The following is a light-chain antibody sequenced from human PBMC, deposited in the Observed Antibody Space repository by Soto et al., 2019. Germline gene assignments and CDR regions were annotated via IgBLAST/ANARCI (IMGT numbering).Light chain of an antibody. CDR1: ASDIGRYNY. CDR2: EVT. CDR3: NSYVGSNNYV. J-gene: IGLJ1*01. V-gene: IGLV2-8*01. Sequence: QSVLTQPPSASGSPGQSVTISCIGTASDIGRYNYVSWYQHHPGKAPKLIIYEVTKRPSGVPDRFSGSKSGNTASPTVSGLQADDEADYYCNSYVGSNNYVFGTGTKGTVL.